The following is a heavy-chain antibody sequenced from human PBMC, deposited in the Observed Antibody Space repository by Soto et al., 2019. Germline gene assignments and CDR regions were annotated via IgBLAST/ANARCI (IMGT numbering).Heavy chain of an antibody. D-gene: IGHD5-18*01. Sequence: QVQLVQSGAEVKKPGSSVKVSCKASGGTFSSYAISWVRQAPGQCLEWMGGIIPIFGTANYAQKLQGRVTITADESTSTADMELSSLRSEDTAVYYCARRAELGYYGMDVWGQGTTVTVSS. CDR3: ARRAELGYYGMDV. J-gene: IGHJ6*02. V-gene: IGHV1-69*01. CDR1: GGTFSSYA. CDR2: IIPIFGTA.